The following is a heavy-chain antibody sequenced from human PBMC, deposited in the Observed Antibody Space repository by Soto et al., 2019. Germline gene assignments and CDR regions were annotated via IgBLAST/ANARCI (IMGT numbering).Heavy chain of an antibody. CDR3: EKHKSIAPRRWCRCYGYYRDLV. Sequence: ASVKVSCKVSGYTLTELSMHWVRQAPGKGLEWMGGFDPEDGETIYAQKFQGRVTMTEDTSTDTAYMELSSLRSEDTAVYYCEKHKSIAPRRWCRCYGYYRDLVWAK. D-gene: IGHD6-6*01. V-gene: IGHV1-24*01. CDR1: GYTLTELS. CDR2: FDPEDGET. J-gene: IGHJ6*03.